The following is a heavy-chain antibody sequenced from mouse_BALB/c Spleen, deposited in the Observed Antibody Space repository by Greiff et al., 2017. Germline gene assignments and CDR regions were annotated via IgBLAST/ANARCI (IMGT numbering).Heavy chain of an antibody. CDR3: ARDATARATFAMDY. V-gene: IGHV7-1*02. J-gene: IGHJ4*01. CDR1: GFTFRDFY. CDR2: SRNKANDYTT. Sequence: EVKLMDSGGGLVQPGGSLRLSCATSGFTFRDFYMEWVRQPPGKRLEWIAASRNKANDYTTEYSASVTGRFIVSRDTSQSILYLQMNALRAEDTAIYYCARDATARATFAMDYWGQGTSVTVSS. D-gene: IGHD3-2*01.